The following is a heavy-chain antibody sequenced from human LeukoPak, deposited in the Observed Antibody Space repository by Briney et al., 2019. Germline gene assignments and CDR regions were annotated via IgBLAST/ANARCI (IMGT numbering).Heavy chain of an antibody. CDR2: IIPALSIT. CDR1: GGTFSSSA. D-gene: IGHD5-18*01. J-gene: IGHJ6*02. CDR3: ARDQGLTAPPPYGLDV. V-gene: IGHV1-69*04. Sequence: SVKVSCKTSGGTFSSSAITWVRQAPGQGLEWMGRIIPALSITSYAQKFQGRVTITADTSTSTAYMELSSLRSEETAVYYCARDQGLTAPPPYGLDVWGQGTTVTVSS.